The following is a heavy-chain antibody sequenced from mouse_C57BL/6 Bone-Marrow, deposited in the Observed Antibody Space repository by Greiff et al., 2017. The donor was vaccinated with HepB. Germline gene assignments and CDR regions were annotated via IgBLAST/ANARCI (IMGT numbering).Heavy chain of an antibody. J-gene: IGHJ1*03. D-gene: IGHD1-1*01. V-gene: IGHV1-55*01. CDR3: ARDPPHITTVVARWYFDV. CDR2: IYPGSGST. Sequence: VQLQQPGAELVKPGASVKMSCKASGYTFTSYWITWVKQRPGQGLEWIGDIYPGSGSTNYNEKFKSKATLTVDTSSSTAYMQLSSLTSEDSAVYYCARDPPHITTVVARWYFDVWGTGTTVTVSS. CDR1: GYTFTSYW.